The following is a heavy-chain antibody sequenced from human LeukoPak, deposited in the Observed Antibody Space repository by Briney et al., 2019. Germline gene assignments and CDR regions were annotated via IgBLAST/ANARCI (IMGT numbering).Heavy chain of an antibody. D-gene: IGHD4-17*01. CDR1: GFTFNNYW. Sequence: LRLSCAASGFTFNNYWMHCVPQAPGKGLVCVIRINSDRSSATYADSVKGRFTISRDNAKNTLYLQMNSLRAEDTAVYYCARDHYGDQGDYFDYWGQGTLVTVSS. V-gene: IGHV3-74*03. CDR2: INSDRSSA. J-gene: IGHJ4*02. CDR3: ARDHYGDQGDYFDY.